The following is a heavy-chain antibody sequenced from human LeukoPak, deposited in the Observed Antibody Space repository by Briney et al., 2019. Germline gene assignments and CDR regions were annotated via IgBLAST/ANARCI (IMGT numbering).Heavy chain of an antibody. J-gene: IGHJ1*01. V-gene: IGHV3-23*01. D-gene: IGHD2-15*01. CDR3: ATGGYCSGGSCLEYFQH. CDR2: ISGRTGST. CDR1: GFTFSSYA. Sequence: HPGGSLRLSCAASGFTFSSYAMNWVRQAPGKGLEWVSAISGRTGSTSYADSVKGRFTISRDNSKNTLYLQMNSLRAEDTAVYYCATGGYCSGGSCLEYFQHWGQGTLVTVSS.